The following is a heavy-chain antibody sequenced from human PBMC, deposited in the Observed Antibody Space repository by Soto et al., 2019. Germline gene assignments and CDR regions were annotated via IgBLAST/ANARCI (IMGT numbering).Heavy chain of an antibody. J-gene: IGHJ6*03. CDR3: AREHLRRGHYDYMDV. CDR1: GGTFSSYT. CDR2: IIPILGIA. Sequence: QVQLVQSGAEVKKPGSSVKVSCKASGGTFSSYTISWVRQAPGQGLEWMGRIIPILGIANYAQKFQGRVTITADKSTSTAYIELSSLRSEDTAVYYCAREHLRRGHYDYMDVWGKGTTVTVSS. D-gene: IGHD3-3*01. V-gene: IGHV1-69*08.